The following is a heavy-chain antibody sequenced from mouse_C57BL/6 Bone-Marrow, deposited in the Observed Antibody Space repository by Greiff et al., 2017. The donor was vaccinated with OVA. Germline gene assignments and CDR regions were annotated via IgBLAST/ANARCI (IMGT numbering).Heavy chain of an antibody. J-gene: IGHJ4*01. Sequence: QVQLQQPGAELVMPGASVKLSCKASGYTFTSYWMHWVKQRPGQGLEWIGEIDPSDSYTNYNQKFKGKSTLTVDKSSSTAYMQLSSLTSEDSAVYYCASTGNVLMDYWGQGTSVTVSS. D-gene: IGHD4-1*02. CDR3: ASTGNVLMDY. V-gene: IGHV1-69*01. CDR1: GYTFTSYW. CDR2: IDPSDSYT.